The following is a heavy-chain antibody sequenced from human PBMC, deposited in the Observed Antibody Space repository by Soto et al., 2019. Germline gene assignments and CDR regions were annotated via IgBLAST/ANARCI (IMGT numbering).Heavy chain of an antibody. J-gene: IGHJ4*02. V-gene: IGHV3-7*01. Sequence: EVQLVESGGGLVQPGGSLRLSCAASGFIFRSNWMTWFRQAPGKGLEWVANIKEDGSEQYYVDSVKGRFTISRDNAKKSVYLHMISLRAEDTAVYYCATHESWTFTHWGQGTLVTVSS. CDR3: ATHESWTFTH. D-gene: IGHD3-3*01. CDR1: GFIFRSNW. CDR2: IKEDGSEQ.